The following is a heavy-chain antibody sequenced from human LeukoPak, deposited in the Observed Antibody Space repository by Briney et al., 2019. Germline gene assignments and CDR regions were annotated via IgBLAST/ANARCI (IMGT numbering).Heavy chain of an antibody. V-gene: IGHV1-69*01. CDR3: ARNPLVYCGGDCYRGWFDP. J-gene: IGHJ5*02. CDR2: IIPIVGTA. CDR1: GGTFSTYA. Sequence: GSSVKVSCKASGGTFSTYAISWVRQAPGQGLEWMGGIIPIVGTANYAQKFQGRVTITAAEATSTAYMELSSLKSEDTAVYYCARNPLVYCGGDCYRGWFDPWGQGTLVIVSS. D-gene: IGHD2-21*02.